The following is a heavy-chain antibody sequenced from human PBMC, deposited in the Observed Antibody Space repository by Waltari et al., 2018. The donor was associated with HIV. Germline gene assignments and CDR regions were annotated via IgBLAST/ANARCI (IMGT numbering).Heavy chain of an antibody. CDR2: INGDGSEK. CDR1: GFTFNRFW. D-gene: IGHD4-17*01. J-gene: IGHJ4*02. Sequence: EVQLVESGGGLVQPGGSLRLSCAGSGFTFNRFWMGWVRQAPGKGLEGVAEINGDGSEKYYVGSVKGRFTISRDNAKNSVYLQMNSLTAEDTAVYYCARDDYLDFWGQGTLVTVSS. CDR3: ARDDYLDF. V-gene: IGHV3-7*01.